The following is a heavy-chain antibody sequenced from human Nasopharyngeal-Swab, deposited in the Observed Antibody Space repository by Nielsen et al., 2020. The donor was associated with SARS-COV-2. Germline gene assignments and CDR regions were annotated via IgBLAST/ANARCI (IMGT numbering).Heavy chain of an antibody. J-gene: IGHJ4*02. Sequence: GESLKISCAASGFTFSSYVMNWVRQAPGKGLEWVSSISTTSDYIYYADSVKGRFTISRDNARNSLHLQMHSLRAEDTAVYYCVRDGYFDWSFGYWGQGTLVTVSS. D-gene: IGHD3-9*01. V-gene: IGHV3-21*01. CDR2: ISTTSDYI. CDR1: GFTFSSYV. CDR3: VRDGYFDWSFGY.